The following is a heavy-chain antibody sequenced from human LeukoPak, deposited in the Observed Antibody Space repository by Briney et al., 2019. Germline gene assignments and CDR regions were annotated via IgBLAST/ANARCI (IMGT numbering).Heavy chain of an antibody. D-gene: IGHD3-10*01. V-gene: IGHV3-49*03. CDR1: GFTFGDYA. Sequence: GRSLRLSCTASGFTFGDYAMSWFRQAPGKGLEWVGFIRSKAYGGTTEYAASVKGRFTISRDDSKSITYLQMNSLKTEDTAVYYCTRVEYMVRGVSDPNWFDPWGQGTLVTVSS. J-gene: IGHJ5*02. CDR2: IRSKAYGGTT. CDR3: TRVEYMVRGVSDPNWFDP.